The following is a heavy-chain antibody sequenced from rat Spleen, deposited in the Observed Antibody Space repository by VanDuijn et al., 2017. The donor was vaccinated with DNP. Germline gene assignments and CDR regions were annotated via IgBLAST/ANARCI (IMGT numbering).Heavy chain of an antibody. Sequence: EVKLVESGGGLVQPGRSLKLSCAVSGFNFNDNWMGWVRQAPGKGLEWIGEINKDSRTIKYTPSLKDKFTISRDNAQNTLYLQMSRLGSEDTATYYCVRHDYDGYYHRYWFAYWGQGTLVTVSS. D-gene: IGHD1-12*03. J-gene: IGHJ3*01. CDR1: GFNFNDNW. CDR3: VRHDYDGYYHRYWFAY. V-gene: IGHV4-2*01. CDR2: INKDSRTI.